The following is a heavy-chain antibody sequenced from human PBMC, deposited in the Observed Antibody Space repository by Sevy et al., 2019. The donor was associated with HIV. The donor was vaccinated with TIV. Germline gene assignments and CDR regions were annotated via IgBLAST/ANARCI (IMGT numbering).Heavy chain of an antibody. J-gene: IGHJ4*02. CDR3: ARYWGRDGHSIDY. CDR2: IWYDGTDK. V-gene: IGHV3-33*01. CDR1: GFIFSNYA. Sequence: GGSLRRSCATSGFIFSNYAMHWIRQAPGKGLEWVAVIWYDGTDKNYADSVQGRFTISRDNSKNTLYLQMNSLRVEDTAVYYCARYWGRDGHSIDYWGQGTLVTVSS. D-gene: IGHD3-16*01.